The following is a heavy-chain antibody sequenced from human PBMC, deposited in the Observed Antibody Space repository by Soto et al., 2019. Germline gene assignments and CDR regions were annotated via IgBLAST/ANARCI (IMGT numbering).Heavy chain of an antibody. CDR1: GGSISSGGYS. D-gene: IGHD3-3*01. Sequence: KPSETLSLTCVVSGGSISSGGYSWSWIRQPPGKGLEWIGYIYHSGPTYYNPSLKSRVTISVDRSKNQFSLKLSSVTAADTAVYYCARGAPLRFLDPWGQGTLVTVSS. V-gene: IGHV4-30-2*01. CDR3: ARGAPLRFLDP. CDR2: IYHSGPT. J-gene: IGHJ5*02.